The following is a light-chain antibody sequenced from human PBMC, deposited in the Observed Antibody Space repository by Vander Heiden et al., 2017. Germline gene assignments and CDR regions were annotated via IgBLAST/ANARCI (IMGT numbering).Light chain of an antibody. CDR1: QRISSW. Sequence: DLQMTQSPSTLSASVGDRVTITCRASQRISSWLAWYQQKPGKAPKLLIYKASSLESGVPSRFSGSGSGTEFTLTISSLQPDDFATYYCQQYNSYSRTFGQGTKVEIK. V-gene: IGKV1-5*03. CDR2: KAS. J-gene: IGKJ1*01. CDR3: QQYNSYSRT.